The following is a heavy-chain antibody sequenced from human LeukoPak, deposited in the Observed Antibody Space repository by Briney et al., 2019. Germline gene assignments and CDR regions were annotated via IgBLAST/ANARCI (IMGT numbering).Heavy chain of an antibody. CDR2: INPNSGGT. CDR3: ASELVRDARGWYAFDI. V-gene: IGHV1-2*02. J-gene: IGHJ3*02. CDR1: GYTFTGYY. D-gene: IGHD3-10*01. Sequence: GASVKVSCKAFGYTFTGYYMHWVRQAPGQGLEWMGWINPNSGGTNYAQKFQGRVTMTRDTSISTAYMELSRLRSDDTAVYYCASELVRDARGWYAFDIWGQGTMVTVSS.